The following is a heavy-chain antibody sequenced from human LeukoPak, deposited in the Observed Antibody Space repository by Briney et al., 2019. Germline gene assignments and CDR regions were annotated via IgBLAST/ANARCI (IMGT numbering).Heavy chain of an antibody. D-gene: IGHD3-10*01. J-gene: IGHJ4*02. CDR2: ISSNGGST. V-gene: IGHV3-64D*06. CDR3: VKEVTYYYGSGSYFDY. Sequence: GGSLRLSCSASGFTFSSYAMHWVRQAPGKGLEYVSAISSNGGSTYYADYVKGRFTISRDNSKNTLYLQMSSLRAEDTAVYYCVKEVTYYYGSGSYFDYWGQGTLVTVSS. CDR1: GFTFSSYA.